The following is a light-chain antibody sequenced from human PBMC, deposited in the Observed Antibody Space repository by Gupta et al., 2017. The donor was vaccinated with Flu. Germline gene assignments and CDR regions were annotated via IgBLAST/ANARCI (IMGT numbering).Light chain of an antibody. CDR2: QAS. J-gene: IGKJ1*01. Sequence: GDRVTVTCRASQSMRTSLAWYQQKPGKAPQLLVFQASSLQRGVPSTFSGSASGTEFTLTIDSLQPGDFATYYCQQYTSYPWTFGQGTKVEF. V-gene: IGKV1-5*03. CDR3: QQYTSYPWT. CDR1: QSMRTS.